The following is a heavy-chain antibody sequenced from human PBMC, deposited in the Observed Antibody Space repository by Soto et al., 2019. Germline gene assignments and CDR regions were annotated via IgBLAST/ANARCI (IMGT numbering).Heavy chain of an antibody. D-gene: IGHD6-13*01. J-gene: IGHJ4*02. V-gene: IGHV4-59*01. CDR1: GGSISSYY. CDR3: ARLLIAAAGYYFDY. CDR2: IYYSGST. Sequence: SETLSLTCTISGGSISSYYWSWIRQPPGKGLEWIGYIYYSGSTNYNPSLKSRVNISVDTSKNQFSLKLSSVTAADTAVYYCARLLIAAAGYYFDYWGQGTLVTVSS.